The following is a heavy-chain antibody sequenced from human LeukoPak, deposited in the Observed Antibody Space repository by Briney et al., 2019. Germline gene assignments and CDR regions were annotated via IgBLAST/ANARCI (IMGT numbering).Heavy chain of an antibody. CDR3: ARDAVSLAAAGTSDY. CDR1: GFTFSTFG. CDR2: ISYDGSNK. J-gene: IGHJ4*02. V-gene: IGHV3-30*03. Sequence: GRSLRLSCAASGFTFSTFGMHWVRQAPGKGLEWVAVISYDGSNKYYADSVKGRFTISRDNAKNSLYLQMNSLRAEDTAVYYCARDAVSLAAAGTSDYWGQGSLVTVSS. D-gene: IGHD6-13*01.